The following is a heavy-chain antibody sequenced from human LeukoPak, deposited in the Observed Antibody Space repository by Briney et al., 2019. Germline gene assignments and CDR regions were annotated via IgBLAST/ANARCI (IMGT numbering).Heavy chain of an antibody. CDR3: ARDPRTWDYYDSSGYHYFDY. J-gene: IGHJ4*02. D-gene: IGHD3-22*01. CDR2: ISAHNGNT. Sequence: ASVKVSCKASGYTFTSYGISWVRQAPGQGLEWMGLISAHNGNTNYAQKLQGRVTMTTDTSTSTAYMELRSLRSDDTAVYYCARDPRTWDYYDSSGYHYFDYWGQGTLVTVSS. V-gene: IGHV1-18*01. CDR1: GYTFTSYG.